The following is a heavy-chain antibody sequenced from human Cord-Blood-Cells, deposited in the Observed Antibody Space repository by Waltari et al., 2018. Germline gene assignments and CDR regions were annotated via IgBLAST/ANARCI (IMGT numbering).Heavy chain of an antibody. CDR2: INPNSGGT. CDR3: ARVDYSSSSRWFDP. J-gene: IGHJ5*02. D-gene: IGHD6-6*01. CDR1: GYTLTGYY. V-gene: IGHV1-2*02. Sequence: QVQLVQSGAAVKKPGASVKVSCKASGYTLTGYYMHWVRQAPGQGLEWMGWINPNSGGTNYAQKFQGRVTMTRDTSISTAYMELSRLRSDDTAVYYCARVDYSSSSRWFDPWGQGTLVTVSS.